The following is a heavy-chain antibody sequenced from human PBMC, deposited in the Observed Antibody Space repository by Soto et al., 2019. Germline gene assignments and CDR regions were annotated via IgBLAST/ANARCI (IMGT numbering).Heavy chain of an antibody. CDR2: ISGDGNDT. CDR1: GSALTSSR. D-gene: IGHD6-6*01. Sequence: PGGSLRLSCVASGSALTSSRMNWVCLAPGKGLGWGASISGDGNDTFFRPSSKGHFATPKGSAGTSLFLRMDRVKVEDTSVYPCERVHLVGGSAFYCAMDVWGPGTAVTVSS. CDR3: ERVHLVGGSAFYCAMDV. V-gene: IGHV3-21*01. J-gene: IGHJ6*02.